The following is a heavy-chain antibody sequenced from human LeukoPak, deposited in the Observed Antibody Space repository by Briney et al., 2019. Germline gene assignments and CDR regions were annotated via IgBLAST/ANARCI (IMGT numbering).Heavy chain of an antibody. D-gene: IGHD6-19*01. J-gene: IGHJ5*02. CDR2: IYYSGST. Sequence: PSETLSLTCTVSGGSISSSSYYWGWIRQPPGKGLEWIGSIYYSGSTNYNPSLKSRVTISVDTSKNQFSLKLSSVTAADTAVYYCARGNIAVAGLEWFDPWGQGTLVTVSS. CDR1: GGSISSSSYY. V-gene: IGHV4-39*07. CDR3: ARGNIAVAGLEWFDP.